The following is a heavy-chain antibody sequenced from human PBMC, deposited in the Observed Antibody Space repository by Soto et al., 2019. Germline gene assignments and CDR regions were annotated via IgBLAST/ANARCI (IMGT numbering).Heavy chain of an antibody. D-gene: IGHD3-9*01. CDR1: GFTFSSYW. J-gene: IGHJ2*01. Sequence: SGGSLRLSCAASGFTFSSYWMSWVRQAPGKGLEWVANIKQDGSEKYYVDSVKGRFTISRDNAKNSLYLQMNSLRAEDTAVYYCAREVGVLRYFDWLFPEDYWYFDLWGRGTLVTVSS. V-gene: IGHV3-7*01. CDR3: AREVGVLRYFDWLFPEDYWYFDL. CDR2: IKQDGSEK.